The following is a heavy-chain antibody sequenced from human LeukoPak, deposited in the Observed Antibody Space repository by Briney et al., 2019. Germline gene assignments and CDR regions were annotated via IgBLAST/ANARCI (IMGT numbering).Heavy chain of an antibody. V-gene: IGHV3-7*01. J-gene: IGHJ4*02. Sequence: GSLRLSCAASGFTFGSYWMSWVRQAPGKGLEWVANIKQDGSEKYYVDSVKGRFTISRDNAKNSLYLQMNSLRAEDTAVYYCAREQILDDYYGSGTFDYWGQGTLVTVSS. CDR1: GFTFGSYW. CDR3: AREQILDDYYGSGTFDY. CDR2: IKQDGSEK. D-gene: IGHD3-10*01.